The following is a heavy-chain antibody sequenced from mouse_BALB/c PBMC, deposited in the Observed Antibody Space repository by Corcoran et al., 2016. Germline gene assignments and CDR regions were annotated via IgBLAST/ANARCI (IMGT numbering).Heavy chain of an antibody. J-gene: IGHJ4*01. CDR1: GYSFTDYI. V-gene: IGHV1-39*01. CDR3: ARFGNYNYAMDY. CDR2: INPYYGST. D-gene: IGHD2-1*01. Sequence: EIQLQQTGPELVKPGASVKISCKASGYSFTDYIMLWVKQSHGKSLEWIGNINPYYGSTSYNLKFKGKATLTVDKSSSTAYMQLNSLTSEDSAVYYCARFGNYNYAMDYWGQGTSVTVSS.